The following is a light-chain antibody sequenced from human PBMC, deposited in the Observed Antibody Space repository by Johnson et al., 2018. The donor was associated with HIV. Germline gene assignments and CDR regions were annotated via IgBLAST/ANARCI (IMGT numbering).Light chain of an antibody. CDR2: ENS. Sequence: QSVLTQPPSVSAAPGQKVTISCSGSSSNIGNNYVSWYQVLPGTAPKLLIYENSKRPSGIPDRFSGSKSGTSATLGITVLQTGDEADYYCGTWDSSLSAGGVFGTGTKVT. J-gene: IGLJ1*01. V-gene: IGLV1-51*02. CDR3: GTWDSSLSAGGV. CDR1: SSNIGNNY.